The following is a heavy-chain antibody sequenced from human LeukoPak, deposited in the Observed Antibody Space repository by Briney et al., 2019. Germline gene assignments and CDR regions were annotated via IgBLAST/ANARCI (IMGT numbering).Heavy chain of an antibody. V-gene: IGHV1-18*01. CDR3: ARAPFDIVLMALRMDV. CDR2: ISAYNGNT. Sequence: ASVKVSCKASGGTFSNYAISWVRQAPGQGLEWMGWISAYNGNTNYAQKLQGRVTMTTDTSTSTAYMELRGLRSDDTAVYYCARAPFDIVLMALRMDVWGKGTTVTVSS. CDR1: GGTFSNYA. D-gene: IGHD2-8*01. J-gene: IGHJ6*03.